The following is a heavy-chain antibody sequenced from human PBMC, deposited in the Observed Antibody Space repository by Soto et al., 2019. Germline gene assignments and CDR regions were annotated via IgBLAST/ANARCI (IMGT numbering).Heavy chain of an antibody. CDR1: GLSLRTTGVG. CDR3: VQSRCGGDCLEIYSSHAYNGLDV. V-gene: IGHV2-5*02. J-gene: IGHJ6*02. CDR2: LYWDDDK. D-gene: IGHD2-21*02. Sequence: QVTLKESGPTLVKPTQTLTLTCTVSGLSLRTTGVGVGWVRQPPGKALEWLALLYWDDDKRYSPSLRSRLTTAKDISDTQVVLTMTNMDTVDTATYYCVQSRCGGDCLEIYSSHAYNGLDVWGQGTTVTVSS.